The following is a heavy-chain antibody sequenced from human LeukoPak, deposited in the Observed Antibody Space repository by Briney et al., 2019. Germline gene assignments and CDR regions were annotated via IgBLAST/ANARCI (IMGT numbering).Heavy chain of an antibody. CDR2: IIPIFGTA. V-gene: IGHV1-69*01. Sequence: ASVKVSCKASGGTFSSYAISWVRQAPGQGLEWMGGIIPIFGTANYAQKYQGRVTITADESTTTAYMELSSLRSEDTAVYYCARGGITFGGVIAQSPWGQGTLVTVSS. J-gene: IGHJ5*02. CDR3: ARGGITFGGVIAQSP. D-gene: IGHD3-16*02. CDR1: GGTFSSYA.